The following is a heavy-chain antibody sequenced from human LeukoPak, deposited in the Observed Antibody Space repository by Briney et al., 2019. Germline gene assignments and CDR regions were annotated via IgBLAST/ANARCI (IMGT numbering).Heavy chain of an antibody. J-gene: IGHJ6*03. V-gene: IGHV4-61*02. Sequence: SETLSLTCTVSGGSISSGSYYWSWIRQPAGKGLEWIGRIYTSGSTNYNPSLKSRVTISVDASKNQFSLKLSSVTAADTAVYYCARALNYYYYMDVWGKGTTVTISS. CDR2: IYTSGST. CDR3: ARALNYYYYMDV. CDR1: GGSISSGSYY.